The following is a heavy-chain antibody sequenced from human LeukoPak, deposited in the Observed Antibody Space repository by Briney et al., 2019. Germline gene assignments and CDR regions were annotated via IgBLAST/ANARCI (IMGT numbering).Heavy chain of an antibody. J-gene: IGHJ4*02. CDR2: ALYTGST. Sequence: SETLSLTCSVSGGSISSYFWSWIRQAPGKGLEWVGYALYTGSTEYNPALKSRVTISLDTSNNQFSLRLSSVTAADTAVYYCARDNGYSYGIDYWGQGGLVTVSS. D-gene: IGHD5-18*01. CDR3: ARDNGYSYGIDY. V-gene: IGHV4-59*01. CDR1: GGSISSYF.